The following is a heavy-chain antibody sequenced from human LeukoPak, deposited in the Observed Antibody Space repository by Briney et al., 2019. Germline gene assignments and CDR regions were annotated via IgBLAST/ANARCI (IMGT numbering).Heavy chain of an antibody. CDR3: ARALGAFDI. Sequence: PSETLSLTCGVSGGSLSFYYWSWIRQSPGKGLEWIAEISQNGDSNYSMSLKSRVTISLDKSKNQVSLKLNSVTAADTAVYYCARALGAFDIWGQGTMVTVSS. V-gene: IGHV4-34*01. J-gene: IGHJ3*02. CDR2: ISQNGDS. CDR1: GGSLSFYY.